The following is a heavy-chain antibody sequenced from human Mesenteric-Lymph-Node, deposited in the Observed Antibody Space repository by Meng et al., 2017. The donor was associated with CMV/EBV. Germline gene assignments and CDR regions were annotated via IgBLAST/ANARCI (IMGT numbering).Heavy chain of an antibody. CDR3: ATVSTGTGARFDA. Sequence: ASVKVSCKVSGYTLTELSMHWVRQAPGKGLEWMGGFDPEDGPDDGQTIYAQKFQGRVTMTEDTSTDTAYMELRSLRSEDTAVYYCATVSTGTGARFDAWGQGTLVTVSS. V-gene: IGHV1-24*01. CDR2: FDPEDGPDDGQT. D-gene: IGHD1-1*01. J-gene: IGHJ5*02. CDR1: GYTLTELS.